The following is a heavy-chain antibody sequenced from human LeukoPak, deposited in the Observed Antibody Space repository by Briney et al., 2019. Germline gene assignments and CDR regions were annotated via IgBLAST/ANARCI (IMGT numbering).Heavy chain of an antibody. J-gene: IGHJ4*02. D-gene: IGHD3-9*01. V-gene: IGHV4-59*01. CDR2: IHYSGST. CDR1: GGSISGYY. Sequence: SETLSLTCTVSGGSISGYYWNWIRQPPGKGLEWIGYIHYSGSTNYNPSLKSRVTISVDTSKNQFSLKLSSVTAADTAVYYCARATTYYDILTGLNYWGQGTLVTVSS. CDR3: ARATTYYDILTGLNY.